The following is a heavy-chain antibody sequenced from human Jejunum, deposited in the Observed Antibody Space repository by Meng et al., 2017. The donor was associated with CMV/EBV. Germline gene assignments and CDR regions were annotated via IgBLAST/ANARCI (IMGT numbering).Heavy chain of an antibody. Sequence: SGDTFTSYGISWVRQAPGQGLEWMGWISTYNGNTHYAQKLQGRATMTTDTSTSTAYMEVRSLKSDDTAVYYCARGVVTMTRYYFDYWGQGTLVTVSS. CDR2: ISTYNGNT. CDR1: GDTFTSYG. J-gene: IGHJ4*02. V-gene: IGHV1-18*01. CDR3: ARGVVTMTRYYFDY. D-gene: IGHD2-21*02.